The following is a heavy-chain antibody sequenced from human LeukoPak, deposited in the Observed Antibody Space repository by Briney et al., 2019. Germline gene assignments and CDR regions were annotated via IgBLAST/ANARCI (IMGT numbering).Heavy chain of an antibody. CDR3: AGVAGLYWNSDSFDY. Sequence: ASVKVSCKTSGYTFTTAGISWVRQAPGQGLEWLGWVSAYNGQTNYAQKVQGRVTMTTDTSTKTAFMDLRSLGSDDTAVYYCAGVAGLYWNSDSFDYWGQGTQVTVSS. J-gene: IGHJ4*02. CDR1: GYTFTTAG. D-gene: IGHD2-15*01. CDR2: VSAYNGQT. V-gene: IGHV1-18*01.